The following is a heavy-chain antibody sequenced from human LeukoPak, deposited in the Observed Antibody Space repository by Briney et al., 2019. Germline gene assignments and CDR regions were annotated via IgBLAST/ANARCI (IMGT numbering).Heavy chain of an antibody. Sequence: ASVKVSCKASGYTFTSYYMHWVRQAPGQGLEWMGIINPSGGSTNYAQKFQGRVTMTRDTPTSTVYMDLSSLRSEDTAVYYCARASAAAAGRRVDYWGRGTLVTVSS. D-gene: IGHD6-13*01. CDR1: GYTFTSYY. CDR2: INPSGGST. CDR3: ARASAAAAGRRVDY. J-gene: IGHJ4*02. V-gene: IGHV1-46*01.